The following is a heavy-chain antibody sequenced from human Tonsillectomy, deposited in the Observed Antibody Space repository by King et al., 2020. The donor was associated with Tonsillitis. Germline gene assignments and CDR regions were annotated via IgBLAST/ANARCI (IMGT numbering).Heavy chain of an antibody. Sequence: VQLVESGGGLVQPGGSLRLSCAASGFTFSSYAMSWVRQAPGKGLEWVSAISGSGGSTYYADSVKGRFTISRDHSKNTLYLQMNSLRAEDPAVYYCAKVPAGAYYYYMDVWGKGTTVTVSS. CDR1: GFTFSSYA. CDR2: ISGSGGST. D-gene: IGHD3-10*01. J-gene: IGHJ6*03. CDR3: AKVPAGAYYYYMDV. V-gene: IGHV3-23*04.